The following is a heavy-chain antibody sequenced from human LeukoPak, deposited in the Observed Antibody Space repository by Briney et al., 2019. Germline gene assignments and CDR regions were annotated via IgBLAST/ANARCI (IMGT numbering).Heavy chain of an antibody. Sequence: GGSLRHSCAASGFILSDYNMNWVRQAPGKGLEWVSFIAISGTYITYADSVKGRFTISRENAKNSLYLQMNSLRAEDTAVYYCTRDVSATARAYDYWGQGTLVTVSS. CDR2: IAISGTYI. D-gene: IGHD1-26*01. V-gene: IGHV3-21*01. CDR3: TRDVSATARAYDY. CDR1: GFILSDYN. J-gene: IGHJ4*02.